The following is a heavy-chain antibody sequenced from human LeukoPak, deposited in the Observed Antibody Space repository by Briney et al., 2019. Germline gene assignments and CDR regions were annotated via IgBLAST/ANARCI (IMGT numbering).Heavy chain of an antibody. CDR3: ASRPNQHLLYYFDY. V-gene: IGHV1-2*02. Sequence: GASVKVSCKASGYTFTGYYMHWVRQAPGQGLEWMGWINPNSGGTKYAQKFQGRVTMTSDASISTAYMELSSLRSDDTAVYYCASRPNQHLLYYFDYWGQGALVTVSS. CDR1: GYTFTGYY. J-gene: IGHJ4*02. D-gene: IGHD2-15*01. CDR2: INPNSGGT.